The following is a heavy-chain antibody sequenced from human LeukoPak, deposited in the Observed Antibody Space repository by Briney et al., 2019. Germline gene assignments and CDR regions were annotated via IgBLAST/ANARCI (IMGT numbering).Heavy chain of an antibody. CDR2: SKSKSDGGTT. CDR3: KTQLLWFGELGSTDY. Sequence: GGSLRLSCAASEFTVTNAWMSWVRQAPGKGLEWVGRSKSKSDGGTTDFAAPVKGRFTISRDDSKNTLYLQMNSLKTEDTAVYYCKTQLLWFGELGSTDYWGQGTLVTVSS. CDR1: EFTVTNAW. J-gene: IGHJ4*02. V-gene: IGHV3-15*01. D-gene: IGHD3-10*01.